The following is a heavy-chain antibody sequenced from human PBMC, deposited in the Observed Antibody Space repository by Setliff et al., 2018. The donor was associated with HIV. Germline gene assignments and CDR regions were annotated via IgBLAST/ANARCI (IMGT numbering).Heavy chain of an antibody. J-gene: IGHJ4*02. CDR1: GFTFSSYS. D-gene: IGHD6-19*01. CDR3: AKDYSSGWFDY. V-gene: IGHV3-21*04. CDR2: ITSNTDYI. Sequence: PGGSLRLSCAASGFTFSSYSMNWVRQAPGKGLEWVSSITSNTDYISYADSVKGRFTISRDNSKNTLYLQMNSLRAEDTAVYYCAKDYSSGWFDYWGQGTLVTVSS.